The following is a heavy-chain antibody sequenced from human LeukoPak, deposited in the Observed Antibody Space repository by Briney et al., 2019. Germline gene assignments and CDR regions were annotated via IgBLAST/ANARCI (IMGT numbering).Heavy chain of an antibody. Sequence: SETLSLTCTVSGGSISSSTYYWGWIRQPPGKGLVWIGSIYYSEDTYYNPSLKSRVTISVDTSKKQFSLKLSSVTAADTAVYYCARQRWLQPTFDYWGQGTLVTVCS. D-gene: IGHD5-24*01. CDR3: ARQRWLQPTFDY. CDR2: IYYSEDT. J-gene: IGHJ4*02. V-gene: IGHV4-39*01. CDR1: GGSISSSTYY.